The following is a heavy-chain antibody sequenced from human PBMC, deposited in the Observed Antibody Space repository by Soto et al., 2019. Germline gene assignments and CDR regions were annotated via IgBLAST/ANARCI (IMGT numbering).Heavy chain of an antibody. CDR2: ISYSGST. CDR1: DGSIRSYF. J-gene: IGHJ5*02. V-gene: IGHV4-59*08. CDR3: ATSNWFAP. Sequence: PSETLSLTCTVSDGSIRSYFWSWIRQPPGKGLEWIGYISYSGSTTYNSSLKSRVTISVDTSKNQFSLKLISVTAADTAVYYCATSNWFAPSGQGTLVTVSS.